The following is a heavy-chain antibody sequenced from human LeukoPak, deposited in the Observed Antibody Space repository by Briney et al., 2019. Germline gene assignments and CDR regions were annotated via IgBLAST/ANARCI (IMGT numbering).Heavy chain of an antibody. Sequence: GGSLRLSCAASGFTVSSTYMSWVRQAPGKGLEWVSVIYSGGSTYYADSVRGRFTISRDNSKNTLYLQMNSLRAEDTAVYYCARHRGYCSSTSCYPYYFDWWGQGTLVTVSS. CDR1: GFTVSSTY. V-gene: IGHV3-66*04. CDR3: ARHRGYCSSTSCYPYYFDW. J-gene: IGHJ4*02. D-gene: IGHD2-2*01. CDR2: IYSGGST.